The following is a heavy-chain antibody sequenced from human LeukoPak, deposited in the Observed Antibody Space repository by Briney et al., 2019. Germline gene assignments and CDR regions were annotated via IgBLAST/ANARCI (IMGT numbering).Heavy chain of an antibody. J-gene: IGHJ3*02. CDR3: ARVRGIAAAGTRSGDAFDI. CDR2: ISNSGSTI. Sequence: GGSLRLSCAASGFTFSSYEMNWVRQAPGKGLEWVSYISNSGSTIYYADSVKGRFTISRDNAKNSLYLQMNSLRAEDTAVYYCARVRGIAAAGTRSGDAFDIWGQGTMVTVSS. V-gene: IGHV3-48*03. D-gene: IGHD6-13*01. CDR1: GFTFSSYE.